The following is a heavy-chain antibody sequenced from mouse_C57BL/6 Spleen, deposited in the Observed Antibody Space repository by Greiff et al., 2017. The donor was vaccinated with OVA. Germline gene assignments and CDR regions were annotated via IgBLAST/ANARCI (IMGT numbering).Heavy chain of an antibody. V-gene: IGHV3-6*01. J-gene: IGHJ3*01. Sequence: EVQLQQSGPGLVKPSQSLSLTCSVTGYSITSGYYWNWIRQFPGNKLEWMGYISYDGSNNYNPSLKNRISITRDTSKNQFFLKLNSVTTEDTATYYCARGVYYGSSPAWCAYWGQGTLVTVSA. CDR2: ISYDGSN. D-gene: IGHD1-1*01. CDR3: ARGVYYGSSPAWCAY. CDR1: GYSITSGYY.